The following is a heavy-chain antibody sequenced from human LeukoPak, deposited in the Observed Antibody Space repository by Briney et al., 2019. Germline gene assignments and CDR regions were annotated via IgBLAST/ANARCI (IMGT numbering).Heavy chain of an antibody. J-gene: IGHJ5*02. D-gene: IGHD1-26*01. Sequence: ASVKVSCKASGYTCTSYYMHWVRHAPGQGLEWMGLINPTGGSTGYAQKFQGRVTMTRDMSTSTDYMELSSLRSEDTAIYFCARDNSVGDNAWWFDPWGQGTLVTVSS. CDR1: GYTCTSYY. CDR2: INPTGGST. CDR3: ARDNSVGDNAWWFDP. V-gene: IGHV1-46*01.